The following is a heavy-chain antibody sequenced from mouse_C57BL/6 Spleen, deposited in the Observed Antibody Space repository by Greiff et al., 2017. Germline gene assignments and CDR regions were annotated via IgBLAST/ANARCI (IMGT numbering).Heavy chain of an antibody. CDR3: AKAGDGYFYAMDY. CDR1: GFSLTSYG. CDR2: IWGGGSR. V-gene: IGHV2-5*01. J-gene: IGHJ4*01. Sequence: VQRVESGPGLVLPSQSLSITCTVSGFSLTSYGVHWVRQSPGKGLEWLGVIWGGGSRDYNAAFMSRLNITKDNSKSQVFFKMNSLQADDTAIYYCAKAGDGYFYAMDYWGQGTSVTVSS. D-gene: IGHD2-3*01.